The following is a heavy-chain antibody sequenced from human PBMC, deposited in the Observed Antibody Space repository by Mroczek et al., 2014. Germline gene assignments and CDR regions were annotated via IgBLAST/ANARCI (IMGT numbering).Heavy chain of an antibody. CDR1: GGSISSYY. CDR3: ARVPVVVPAKYYYYMDV. V-gene: IGHV4-59*01. Sequence: QVQLQQWGPGLVKPSETLSLTCTVSGGSISSYYWSWIRQPPGKGLEWIGYIYYSGSTNYNPSLKSRVTISVDTSKNQFSLKLSSVTAADTAVYYCARVPVVVPAKYYYYMDVWGKGTTVTVSS. D-gene: IGHD2-2*01. CDR2: IYYSGST. J-gene: IGHJ6*03.